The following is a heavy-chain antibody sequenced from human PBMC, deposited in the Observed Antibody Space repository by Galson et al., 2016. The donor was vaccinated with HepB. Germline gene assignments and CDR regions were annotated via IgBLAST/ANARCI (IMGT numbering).Heavy chain of an antibody. CDR1: GFTFSDYY. Sequence: SLRLSCAASGFTFSDYYMTWIRQSPGRGLEWVSYVASSGTHTKYAESVKGRFTISRGNAENTLYLEMNSLREEDTAVYYCARSYCGGDCQYDHWGQGTRVIVSS. D-gene: IGHD2-21*02. J-gene: IGHJ5*02. CDR2: VASSGTHT. CDR3: ARSYCGGDCQYDH. V-gene: IGHV3-11*06.